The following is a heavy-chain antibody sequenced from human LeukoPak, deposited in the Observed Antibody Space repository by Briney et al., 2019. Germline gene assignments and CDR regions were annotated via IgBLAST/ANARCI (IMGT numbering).Heavy chain of an antibody. Sequence: GGSLRLSCAASGFTFSNHAMSWVRQAPGKGLQWVSAISGGGVAIYYADSVKGRFAISRDNSKNTLYLQMNSLRAEDTAVYYCAKDGFDYYDSSGYYYFNYWGQGTLVTVSS. CDR3: AKDGFDYYDSSGYYYFNY. D-gene: IGHD3-22*01. V-gene: IGHV3-23*01. CDR1: GFTFSNHA. CDR2: ISGGGVAI. J-gene: IGHJ4*02.